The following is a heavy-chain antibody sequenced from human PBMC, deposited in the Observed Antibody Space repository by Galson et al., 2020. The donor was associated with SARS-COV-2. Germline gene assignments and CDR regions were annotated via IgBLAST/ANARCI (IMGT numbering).Heavy chain of an antibody. CDR2: ISYDGSNK. CDR3: AKEQDNDAFDI. CDR1: GFTFSSYG. Sequence: GESLKISCAASGFTFSSYGMHWVRQAPGKGLEWVAVISYDGSNKYYADSVKGRFTISRDNSKNTLYLQMNSLRAEDTAVYYCAKEQDNDAFDIWCQGTMVTVSS. J-gene: IGHJ3*02. D-gene: IGHD1-1*01. V-gene: IGHV3-30*18.